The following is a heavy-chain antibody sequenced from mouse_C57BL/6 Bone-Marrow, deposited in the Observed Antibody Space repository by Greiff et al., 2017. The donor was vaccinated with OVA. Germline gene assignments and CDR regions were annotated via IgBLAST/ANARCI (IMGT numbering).Heavy chain of an antibody. CDR1: DSEVFPIAY. D-gene: IGHD2-12*01. CDR3: ARGYSYHYYAMDY. J-gene: IGHJ4*01. V-gene: IGHV15-2*01. CDR2: ILPSIGRT. Sequence: QVQLQQSGSELRSPGSSVKLSCKDFDSEVFPIAYMSWVRQKPGHGFEWIGGILPSIGRTIYGEKFEDKATLDADTLTNAAYLELNSLTSEDSAIYYCARGYSYHYYAMDYWGQGTSVTVSS.